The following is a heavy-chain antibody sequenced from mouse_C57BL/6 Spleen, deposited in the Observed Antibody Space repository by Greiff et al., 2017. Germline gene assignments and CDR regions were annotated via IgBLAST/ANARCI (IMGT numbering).Heavy chain of an antibody. D-gene: IGHD1-1*01. CDR1: GYTFTSYW. CDR3: ARNYYYGSSPSWFAY. J-gene: IGHJ3*01. CDR2: IHPNSGST. Sequence: QVQLQQPGAELVKPGASVKLSCKASGYTFTSYWMHWVKQRPGQGLEWIGMIHPNSGSTNYNEKFKSKATLTVDKSSSTAYMQLSSLTSEDAAVYYCARNYYYGSSPSWFAYWGQGTLVTVSA. V-gene: IGHV1-64*01.